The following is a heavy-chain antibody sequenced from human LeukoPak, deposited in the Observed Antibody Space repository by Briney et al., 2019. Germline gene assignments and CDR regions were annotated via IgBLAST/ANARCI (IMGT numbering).Heavy chain of an antibody. J-gene: IGHJ4*02. CDR1: GFTFSSYS. Sequence: GGSLRLSCAASGFTFSSYSMNWVRQAPGKGLEWVSSISSSSSYIYYADSVKGRFTISRDNAKNSLYLQMNSLRDEDTAVYYCAREGEMATKLGDYFDYWGQGTLVTVSS. CDR2: ISSSSSYI. V-gene: IGHV3-21*01. D-gene: IGHD5-24*01. CDR3: AREGEMATKLGDYFDY.